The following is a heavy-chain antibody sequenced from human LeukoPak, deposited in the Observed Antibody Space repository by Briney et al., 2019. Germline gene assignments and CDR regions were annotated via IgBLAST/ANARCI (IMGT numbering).Heavy chain of an antibody. CDR3: ATIYCSGGSCYSGHAFDF. CDR1: GYSFTSYW. CDR2: IYPGDSDT. V-gene: IGHV5-51*01. D-gene: IGHD2-15*01. Sequence: GESLKISCKGSGYSFTSYWIGWGRQMPGKGLEWMGIIYPGDSDTRYSPSFQGQVTISADKSISTAYLKWSSLKASDTAMYYCATIYCSGGSCYSGHAFDFWGQGTMVTVSS. J-gene: IGHJ3*01.